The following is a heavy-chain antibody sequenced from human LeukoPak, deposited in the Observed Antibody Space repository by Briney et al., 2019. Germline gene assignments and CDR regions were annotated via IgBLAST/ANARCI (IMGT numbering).Heavy chain of an antibody. CDR1: GFTFSSYA. J-gene: IGHJ3*02. Sequence: GGSLRLSCAASGFTFSSYAMHWVRQAPGKGLEWVAVISYDGSNKYYADSVKGRFTISRDNSKSTLYLQMNSLRVEDTAIYYCAKGLYSGSPDAFDIWGQGTMVTASS. D-gene: IGHD1-26*01. CDR3: AKGLYSGSPDAFDI. CDR2: ISYDGSNK. V-gene: IGHV3-30-3*01.